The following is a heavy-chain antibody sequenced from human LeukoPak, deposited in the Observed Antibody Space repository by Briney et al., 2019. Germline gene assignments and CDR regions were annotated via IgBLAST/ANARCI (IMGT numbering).Heavy chain of an antibody. J-gene: IGHJ2*01. CDR2: IYYSGST. CDR1: GGSISSSSYY. D-gene: IGHD6-13*01. Sequence: SETLSLTCTVSGGSISSSSYYWGWIRQPPGKGLEWIGSIYYSGSTYYNPSLKSRVTISVDTSKNQFSLKLSSVTAADTAVYYCARTIAAAGTTDAEKDWYFDLWGRGTLVTVSS. CDR3: ARTIAAAGTTDAEKDWYFDL. V-gene: IGHV4-39*07.